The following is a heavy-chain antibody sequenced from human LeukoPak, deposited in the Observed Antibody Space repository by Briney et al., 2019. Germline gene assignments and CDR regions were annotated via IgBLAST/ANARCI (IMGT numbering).Heavy chain of an antibody. V-gene: IGHV4-34*01. CDR3: ARGKGITGTFPY. CDR1: GGSFSGYY. J-gene: IGHJ4*02. Sequence: PSETLSLTCAVYGGSFSGYYWSWIRQPPGKGLEWIGEINHSGSTNYNPSLKSRVTISVDTSKNQFSLKLSSVTAADTAVYYCARGKGITGTFPYWGQGTLVTVSS. D-gene: IGHD1-7*01. CDR2: INHSGST.